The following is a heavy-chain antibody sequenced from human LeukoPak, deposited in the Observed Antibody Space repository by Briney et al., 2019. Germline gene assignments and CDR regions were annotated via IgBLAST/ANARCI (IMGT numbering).Heavy chain of an antibody. J-gene: IGHJ6*03. Sequence: PSETLSLTCTVSGGSISTINYYWGWIRQPPGKHLEWIGTFFFSGSPYYNPSLKSRVTISVDTSKNQFSLELSSVTAADTAIYYCARQYGVYVGVLYYYMDVWGKGTTVTVSS. CDR2: FFFSGSP. CDR1: GGSISTINYY. D-gene: IGHD5/OR15-5a*01. V-gene: IGHV4-39*01. CDR3: ARQYGVYVGVLYYYMDV.